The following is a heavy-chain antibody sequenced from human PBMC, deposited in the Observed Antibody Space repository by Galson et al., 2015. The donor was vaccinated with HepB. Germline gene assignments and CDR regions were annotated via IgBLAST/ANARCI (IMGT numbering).Heavy chain of an antibody. CDR1: GYTLTELS. J-gene: IGHJ3*02. Sequence: SVKVSCKVSGYTLTELSMHWVRQAPGKGLEWMGGFDPEDGETIYAQKFQGRVTMTEDTSTDTAYMELSSLRSEDTAVYYCATRRTGLRTRGAFDIWGQGTMVTVSS. CDR2: FDPEDGET. CDR3: ATRRTGLRTRGAFDI. V-gene: IGHV1-24*01. D-gene: IGHD1-1*01.